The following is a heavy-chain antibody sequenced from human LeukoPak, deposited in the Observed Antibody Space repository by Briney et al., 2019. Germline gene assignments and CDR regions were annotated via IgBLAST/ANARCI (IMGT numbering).Heavy chain of an antibody. CDR1: GFTFSKAW. J-gene: IGHJ4*02. CDR3: NSGGDCRTTSCYPD. D-gene: IGHD2-2*03. CDR2: IKSKSDGGTT. Sequence: GGSLRLSCAASGFTFSKAWMSWVRQAPGKGLEWVGRIKSKSDGGTTDYAAPVKGSFTISRDESKNTLYLHMDSLKTEDTAVYYCNSGGDCRTTSCYPDWGQGTLVTVSS. V-gene: IGHV3-15*01.